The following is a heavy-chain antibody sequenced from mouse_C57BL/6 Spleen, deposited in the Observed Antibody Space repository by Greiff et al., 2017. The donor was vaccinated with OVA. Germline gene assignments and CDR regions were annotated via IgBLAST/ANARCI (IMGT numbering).Heavy chain of an antibody. J-gene: IGHJ4*01. V-gene: IGHV1-80*01. CDR1: GYAFSSYW. CDR3: ARRGNSPYAMDY. CDR2: IYPGDGDT. Sequence: QVQLKQSGAELVKPGASVKISCKASGYAFSSYWMNWVKQRPGKGLEWIGQIYPGDGDTNYNGKFKGKATLTADKSSSTAYMQLSSLTSEDSAVYFCARRGNSPYAMDYWGQGTSVTVSS.